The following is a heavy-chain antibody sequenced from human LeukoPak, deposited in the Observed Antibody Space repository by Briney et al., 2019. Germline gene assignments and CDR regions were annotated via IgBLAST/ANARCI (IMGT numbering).Heavy chain of an antibody. J-gene: IGHJ4*02. V-gene: IGHV4-61*02. D-gene: IGHD6-6*01. CDR2: IYTSGST. Sequence: SETLSLTCTVSGGSISSSSYYWSWIRQPAGKGLEWIGRIYTSGSTNYNPSLKSRVTMSVDTSKNQFSLKLSSVTAADTAVYCCARGPPALAARPPLYYFDYWGQGTLVTVSS. CDR1: GGSISSSSYY. CDR3: ARGPPALAARPPLYYFDY.